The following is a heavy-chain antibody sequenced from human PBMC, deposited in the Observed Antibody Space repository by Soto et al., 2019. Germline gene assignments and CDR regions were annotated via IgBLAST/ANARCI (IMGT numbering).Heavy chain of an antibody. CDR3: ASLLDESSGYEPPFDY. CDR2: IIPIFGTA. V-gene: IGHV1-69*01. Sequence: QVQLVQSGAEVKKPGSSVKVSCKASGGTFSSYAISWVRQAPGQGLEWMGGIIPIFGTANYAQKFQGRVTITANESPSAAYMELSSLRSGDMAVYYCASLLDESSGYEPPFDYWGQGTLVTVSS. D-gene: IGHD3-22*01. J-gene: IGHJ4*02. CDR1: GGTFSSYA.